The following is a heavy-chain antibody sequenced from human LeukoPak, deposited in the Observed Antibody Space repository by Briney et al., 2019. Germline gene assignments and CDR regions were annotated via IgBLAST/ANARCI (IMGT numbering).Heavy chain of an antibody. D-gene: IGHD3-10*01. Sequence: SETLSLTCTVSGGSISSSYYYWGWIRQPPGKGLEWIGSIYYSGSTYYNPSLKSRVTISVDTSKNQFSLKLRSVTAADTAVYYCARRSHHGSGSYYYYYYGMVVWGQGTTVTVSS. CDR3: ARRSHHGSGSYYYYYYGMVV. CDR2: IYYSGST. V-gene: IGHV4-39*01. CDR1: GGSISSSYYY. J-gene: IGHJ6*02.